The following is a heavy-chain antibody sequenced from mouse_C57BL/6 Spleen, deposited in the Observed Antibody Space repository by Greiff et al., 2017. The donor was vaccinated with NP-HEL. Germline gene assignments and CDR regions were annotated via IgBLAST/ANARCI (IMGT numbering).Heavy chain of an antibody. CDR3: ARGSSTPYYAMDY. Sequence: LVESGAELVKPGASVKMSCKASGYTFTTYPIEWMKQNHGKSLEWIGNFHPYNDDTKYNEKFKGKATLTVEKSSSTVYLELSRLTSDDSAVYYCARGSSTPYYAMDYWGQGTSVTVSS. V-gene: IGHV1-47*01. D-gene: IGHD1-1*01. J-gene: IGHJ4*01. CDR2: FHPYNDDT. CDR1: GYTFTTYP.